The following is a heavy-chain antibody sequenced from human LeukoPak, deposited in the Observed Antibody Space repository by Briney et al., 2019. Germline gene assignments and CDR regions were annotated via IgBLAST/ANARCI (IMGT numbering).Heavy chain of an antibody. Sequence: GGSLRLSCAASGFTFSDYYMSWIRQAPGKGLEWVSYISSSGSAIYYADSVKGRFTISRDNAKNSLYLQMNSLRAEDTAVYYCARGLADYYDSSGYSVVFDYWGQGTLVTVSS. D-gene: IGHD3-22*01. CDR2: ISSSGSAI. CDR3: ARGLADYYDSSGYSVVFDY. CDR1: GFTFSDYY. V-gene: IGHV3-11*04. J-gene: IGHJ4*02.